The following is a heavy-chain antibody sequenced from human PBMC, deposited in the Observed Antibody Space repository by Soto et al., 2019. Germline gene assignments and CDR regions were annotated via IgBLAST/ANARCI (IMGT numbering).Heavy chain of an antibody. D-gene: IGHD2-2*03. CDR2: ISWNSGDI. CDR3: AKDNDLDRDGPFDY. Sequence: EVQLVESGGGSVQPGRSLRLSCAASGFSFDDYGMHWVRPGPGKGLEWVSGISWNSGDIYYADSVKGRFTISRDNAKRSLYLQMNSLRTEDTALYYCAKDNDLDRDGPFDYWGQGILVTGSS. V-gene: IGHV3-9*01. J-gene: IGHJ4*02. CDR1: GFSFDDYG.